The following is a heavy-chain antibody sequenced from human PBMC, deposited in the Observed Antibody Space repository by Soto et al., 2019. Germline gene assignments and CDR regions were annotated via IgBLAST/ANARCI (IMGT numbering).Heavy chain of an antibody. J-gene: IGHJ4*02. CDR1: GFTFSSYW. D-gene: IGHD3-10*01. Sequence: GGSLRLSCAASGFTFSSYWMSWVRQAPGKGLEWVANIKQDGSEKYYVDSVKGRFTISRDNAKNSLYLQMNSLRAEDTAVYYCARDSTIYYGSPGPFDYWGQGTLVTVSS. V-gene: IGHV3-7*01. CDR2: IKQDGSEK. CDR3: ARDSTIYYGSPGPFDY.